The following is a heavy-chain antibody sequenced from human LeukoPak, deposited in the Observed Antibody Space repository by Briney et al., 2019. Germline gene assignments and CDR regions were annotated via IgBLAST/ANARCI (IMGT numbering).Heavy chain of an antibody. CDR3: ARDPSIGNADWYFDL. CDR2: MSDSGNSK. D-gene: IGHD1-1*01. J-gene: IGHJ2*01. V-gene: IGHV3-11*04. CDR1: GFSFSDYY. Sequence: PGGSLRLSCAASGFSFSDYYMGWIRKAPGQGQEWISYMSDSGNSKHYADSVTGRFTISRDNPRNSLYLQMNSLRVDDTAVYYCARDPSIGNADWYFDLWGRGTLVTVSS.